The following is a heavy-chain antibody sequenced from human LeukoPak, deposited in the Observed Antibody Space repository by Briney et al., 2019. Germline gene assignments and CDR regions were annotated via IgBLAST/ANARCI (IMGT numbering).Heavy chain of an antibody. CDR2: MNPNSGNT. CDR3: ARRAVIAAAGPNWFDP. D-gene: IGHD6-13*01. V-gene: IGHV1-8*01. J-gene: IGHJ5*02. CDR1: GYTFTSYD. Sequence: ASVKVSCKASGYTFTSYDINWVRQATGQGREWMGWMNPNSGNTGYAQKFQGRVTMTRNTSISTAYMELSSLRSEDTAVYYCARRAVIAAAGPNWFDPWGQGTLVTVSS.